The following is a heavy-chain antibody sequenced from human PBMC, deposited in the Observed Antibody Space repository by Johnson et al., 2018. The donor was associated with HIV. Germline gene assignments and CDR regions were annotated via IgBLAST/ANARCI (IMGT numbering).Heavy chain of an antibody. Sequence: AAGGVTISDSYMSWIRQAPGKGLEWVSYIRSSNSGSTTYYADSVKGRFTVSRDNAKNSLFLQMNSLRAEDTAVYYCARAGSSSSGPRAFDIWGQGTMVTVSS. J-gene: IGHJ3*02. CDR1: GVTISDSY. D-gene: IGHD6-6*01. CDR2: IRSSNSGSTT. CDR3: ARAGSSSSGPRAFDI. V-gene: IGHV3-11*04.